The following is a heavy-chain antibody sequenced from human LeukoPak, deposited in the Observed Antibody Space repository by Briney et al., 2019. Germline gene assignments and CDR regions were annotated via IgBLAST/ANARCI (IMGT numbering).Heavy chain of an antibody. D-gene: IGHD2-2*01. CDR3: ARVRHRYCSXTSCYHWFDP. CDR1: GYTFTSYD. V-gene: IGHV1-8*01. CDR2: MNPNSGNT. Sequence: ASVKVSCKASGYTFTSYDINWVRQATGQGLEWMGWMNPNSGNTGYAQKFQGRVAMTRNTSISTAYMELSSLKSEDTAVYYCARVRHRYCSXTSCYHWFDPWGQGTLVTVSS. J-gene: IGHJ5*02.